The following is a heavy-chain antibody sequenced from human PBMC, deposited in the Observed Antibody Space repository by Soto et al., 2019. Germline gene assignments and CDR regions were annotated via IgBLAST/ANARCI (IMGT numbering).Heavy chain of an antibody. V-gene: IGHV3-15*01. D-gene: IGHD2-8*01. J-gene: IGHJ3*02. CDR3: TTNPLRWVSAFDI. CDR2: IKSKTDGGTT. Sequence: GESLKISCAASGFTFSNAWMSWVRQAPGKGLEWVGRIKSKTDGGTTDYAAPVKGRFTISRDDSKNTLYLQMNSLKTEDTAVYYCTTNPLRWVSAFDIWGQGTMVTVSS. CDR1: GFTFSNAW.